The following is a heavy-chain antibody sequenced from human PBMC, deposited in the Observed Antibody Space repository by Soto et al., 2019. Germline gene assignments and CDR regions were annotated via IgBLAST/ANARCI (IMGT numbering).Heavy chain of an antibody. V-gene: IGHV4-34*01. CDR1: GGSFSGYD. Sequence: ASETLSLTCAVYGGSFSGYDWSWIRQPPGKGLEWIGEINHSGSTNYNPSLTSRVTISVDTSKTQFSLKLSSVTAADTAVYYCARGLRYNWNYGEGAPHRYYYSGMDVWGQGTTATVS. CDR3: ARGLRYNWNYGEGAPHRYYYSGMDV. CDR2: INHSGST. J-gene: IGHJ6*02. D-gene: IGHD1-7*01.